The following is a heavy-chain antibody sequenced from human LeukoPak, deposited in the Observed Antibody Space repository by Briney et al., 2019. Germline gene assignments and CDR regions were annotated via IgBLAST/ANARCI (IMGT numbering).Heavy chain of an antibody. V-gene: IGHV3-43D*03. J-gene: IGHJ3*01. Sequence: PGGSLNLPFQALEFTFVDYPIHGAVQPPGKGLDWVSLISWDGGTTYYADSVKGRFTISRDNSKNSLYLQMHSLRVEDTALYYCQGAFDFWGQGTMVTVSS. CDR1: EFTFVDYP. CDR3: QGAFDF. CDR2: ISWDGGTT.